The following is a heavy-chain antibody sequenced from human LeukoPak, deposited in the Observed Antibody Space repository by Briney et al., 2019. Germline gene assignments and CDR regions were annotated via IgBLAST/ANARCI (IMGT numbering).Heavy chain of an antibody. J-gene: IGHJ4*02. CDR3: ARDHTPPDYYDSSGYYRLAYVY. V-gene: IGHV1-69*13. Sequence: ASVKVSCKASGGTFSSYAISWVRQAPGQGLEWMGGIIPIFGTANYAQKFQGRVTITADESTSTAYVELSSLRSEDTAVYYCARDHTPPDYYDSSGYYRLAYVYWGQGTLVTVSS. CDR2: IIPIFGTA. CDR1: GGTFSSYA. D-gene: IGHD3-22*01.